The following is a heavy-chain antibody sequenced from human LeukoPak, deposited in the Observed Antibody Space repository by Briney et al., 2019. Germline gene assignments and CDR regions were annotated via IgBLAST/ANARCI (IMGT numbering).Heavy chain of an antibody. CDR3: ASDYGSGSYRFDY. V-gene: IGHV4-59*01. CDR2: IYNSGST. J-gene: IGHJ4*02. CDR1: GDSMSSYS. Sequence: PSETLSLTCTVSGDSMSSYSWSWIRQPPGKGLEWIGYIYNSGSTIYNPSLKSRVTISLDMSKKQFSLKLSSVTAADTAVYYYASDYGSGSYRFDYWGQGTLVTVSS. D-gene: IGHD3-10*01.